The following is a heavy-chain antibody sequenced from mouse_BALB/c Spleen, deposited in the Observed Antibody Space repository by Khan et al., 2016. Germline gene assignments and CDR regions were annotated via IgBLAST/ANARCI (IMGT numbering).Heavy chain of an antibody. CDR2: ILPGNANS. Sequence: QVQLQQSGAELMKPGASVKISCKATGYTFSNYWIEWVKQRPGHGLEWIGDILPGNANSNYNENLKGKATLTADTSSTTAYMPLSSLTSEDSAVYYCARAWYSMDYWGQGTSVTVSS. V-gene: IGHV1-9*01. CDR3: ARAWYSMDY. CDR1: GYTFSNYW. J-gene: IGHJ4*01.